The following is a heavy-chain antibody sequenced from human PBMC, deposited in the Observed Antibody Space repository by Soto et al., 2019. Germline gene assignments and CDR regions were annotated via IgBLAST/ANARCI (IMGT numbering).Heavy chain of an antibody. CDR2: IWYDGSNK. CDR1: GFTFSSYG. Sequence: QVQLVESGGGVVQPGRSLRLSCAASGFTFSSYGMHWVRQAPGKGLEWVAVIWYDGSNKYYADSVKGRFTISRDNSKNTLYLQMNSLRAEDTAVYYCARKGPRGATFDYWGQGTLVTVSS. V-gene: IGHV3-33*01. J-gene: IGHJ4*02. D-gene: IGHD1-26*01. CDR3: ARKGPRGATFDY.